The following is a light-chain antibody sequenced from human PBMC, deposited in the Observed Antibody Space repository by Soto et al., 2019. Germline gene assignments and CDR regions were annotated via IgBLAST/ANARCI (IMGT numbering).Light chain of an antibody. CDR3: SSYTSSSSVV. V-gene: IGLV2-14*01. J-gene: IGLJ2*01. CDR2: DVS. Sequence: QSALTLPASVSGSPGQSITISCTGTSSDVGGYNYGSWYQQHPGKAPKLMIYDVSNRPSGVSNRFSGSKSGNTASLTISGLQAEDEADYYCSSYTSSSSVVFGAGTKLTVL. CDR1: SSDVGGYNY.